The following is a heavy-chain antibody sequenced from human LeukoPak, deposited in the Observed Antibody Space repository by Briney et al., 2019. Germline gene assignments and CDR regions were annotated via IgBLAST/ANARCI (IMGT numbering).Heavy chain of an antibody. CDR3: ARDPGRGFDN. V-gene: IGHV3-7*01. Sequence: PGGSLRLSCAPSGFTFTTYWMTWVRQAPGKGLEWVANIKQDGGERNYVDSVKGRFTTSRDNAKNSLYLQMSSLRVEDTAVYYCARDPGRGFDNWGQGTQVTVSS. CDR1: GFTFTTYW. J-gene: IGHJ4*02. CDR2: IKQDGGER.